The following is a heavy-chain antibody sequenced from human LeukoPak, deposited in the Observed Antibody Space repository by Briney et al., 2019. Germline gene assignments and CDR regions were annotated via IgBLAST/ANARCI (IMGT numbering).Heavy chain of an antibody. CDR1: GGSIRSCF. CDR3: ARGERSYYDY. D-gene: IGHD1-26*01. Sequence: PWETLSLTCTDPGGSIRSCFWSWIRQAAGKGLEWIGRIYTSGSTNYNPSLKSRVTMSVDTSKNQFSLKLSSVTAADTAVYYCARGERSYYDYWGQGTLVTVSS. CDR2: IYTSGST. J-gene: IGHJ4*02. V-gene: IGHV4-4*07.